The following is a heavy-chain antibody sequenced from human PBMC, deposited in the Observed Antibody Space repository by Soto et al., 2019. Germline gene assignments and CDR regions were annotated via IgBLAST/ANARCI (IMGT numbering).Heavy chain of an antibody. J-gene: IGHJ6*02. CDR3: ATNLAAVAGTGSYYYYYGMDV. D-gene: IGHD6-19*01. CDR1: GGTFSSYA. V-gene: IGHV1-69*13. Sequence: KIGASVKVSCKACGGTFSSYAMSWVRPAPGQGLEWMGGITPIFGTANYAQTFQGRVTITADESTSTAYMELSSLRSDDTAVYYCATNLAAVAGTGSYYYYYGMDVWGQGTTVTVSS. CDR2: ITPIFGTA.